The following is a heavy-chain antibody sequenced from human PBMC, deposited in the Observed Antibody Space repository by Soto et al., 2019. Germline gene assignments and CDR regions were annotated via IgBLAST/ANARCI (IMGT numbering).Heavy chain of an antibody. Sequence: EVQLVESGGGLVQPGGSLRLSCEVSAFTFSDHFIDWVRQAPGKGLEWVGRSRDKAHSYTTEYAASVKGRFTISRDDSRNSLYLQMNSLETEDTAVDYCARNLAYGGGYTFDYWGQGTLVTVSS. CDR2: SRDKAHSYTT. J-gene: IGHJ4*02. D-gene: IGHD2-21*01. CDR3: ARNLAYGGGYTFDY. CDR1: AFTFSDHF. V-gene: IGHV3-72*01.